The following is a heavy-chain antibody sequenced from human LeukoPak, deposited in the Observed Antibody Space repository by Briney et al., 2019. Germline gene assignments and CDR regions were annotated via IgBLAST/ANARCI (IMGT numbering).Heavy chain of an antibody. CDR3: ARVTRLYCSGGSCYEGYGMDV. Sequence: PGGSLRLSCAASGFTFSSYAMHWVRQAPGKGLEWVAVISYDGSNKYYADSVKGRFTISRDNSKNTLYLQMNSLRAEDTAVYYCARVTRLYCSGGSCYEGYGMDVWGQGTTVTVSS. V-gene: IGHV3-30-3*01. J-gene: IGHJ6*02. D-gene: IGHD2-15*01. CDR2: ISYDGSNK. CDR1: GFTFSSYA.